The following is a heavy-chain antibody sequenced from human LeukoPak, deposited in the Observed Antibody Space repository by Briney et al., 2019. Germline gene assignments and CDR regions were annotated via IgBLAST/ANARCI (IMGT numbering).Heavy chain of an antibody. CDR1: GFTVSSNY. D-gene: IGHD3-16*01. CDR2: IYSSGST. CDR3: ARVYGGYYFDY. J-gene: IGHJ4*02. Sequence: GGSLRLSCAASGFTVSSNYMSWVRQAPGKGLEWVSVIYSSGSTYYADSVKGRFTISRDNSKNTLYLQMNSLRAEDTAVYYCARVYGGYYFDYWGQGTLVTVSS. V-gene: IGHV3-53*01.